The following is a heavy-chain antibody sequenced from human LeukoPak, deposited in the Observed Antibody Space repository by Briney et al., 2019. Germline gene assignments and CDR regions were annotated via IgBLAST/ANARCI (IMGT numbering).Heavy chain of an antibody. Sequence: ASVKVSCKVSGYTLTELSMHWVRRAPGKGLEWMGGFDPEDGETIYAQKFQGRVTMTEDTSTDTAYMELSSLRSEDTAVYYCATAQLRYFDWLLHWGQGTLVTVSS. J-gene: IGHJ4*02. CDR2: FDPEDGET. CDR1: GYTLTELS. D-gene: IGHD3-9*01. V-gene: IGHV1-24*01. CDR3: ATAQLRYFDWLLH.